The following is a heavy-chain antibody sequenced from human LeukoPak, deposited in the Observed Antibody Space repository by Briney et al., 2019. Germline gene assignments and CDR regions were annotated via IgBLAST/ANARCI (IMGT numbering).Heavy chain of an antibody. CDR3: ARMLTMVHYYYYGMDV. D-gene: IGHD4/OR15-4a*01. Sequence: ASVKVSCKVSGYTLTELSMHWVRQAPGKGLEWMGGFDPEDGETIYAQKFQGRVTMTEDTSTDTAYMELSSLRSEDTAVYYCARMLTMVHYYYYGMDVWGQGTTVTVSS. CDR1: GYTLTELS. CDR2: FDPEDGET. V-gene: IGHV1-24*01. J-gene: IGHJ6*02.